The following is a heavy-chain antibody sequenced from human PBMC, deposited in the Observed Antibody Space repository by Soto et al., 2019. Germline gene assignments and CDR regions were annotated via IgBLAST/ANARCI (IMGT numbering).Heavy chain of an antibody. CDR1: GGTFSSYA. J-gene: IGHJ5*02. CDR2: IIPIFGTA. Sequence: QVQLVQSGAEVKKPGSSVKVSCKASGGTFSSYAISWVRQAPGQGLEWMGGIIPIFGTANYAQKFQGRVTITADESTSTAYMELSSLRSEDTAVYYCASLDPIYGGNAQWFDPWGQGTLVTVSS. D-gene: IGHD4-17*01. V-gene: IGHV1-69*12. CDR3: ASLDPIYGGNAQWFDP.